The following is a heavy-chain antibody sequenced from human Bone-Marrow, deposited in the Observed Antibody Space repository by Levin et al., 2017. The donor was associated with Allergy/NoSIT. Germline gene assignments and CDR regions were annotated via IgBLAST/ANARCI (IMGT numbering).Heavy chain of an antibody. Sequence: KISCKASGGTFSSYAISWVRQAPGQGLEWMGGIIPIFGTANYAQKFQGRVTITADKSTSTAYMELSSLRSEDTAVYYCARAGIYYDSSGYDSYDAFDIWGQGTMVTVSS. V-gene: IGHV1-69*06. CDR2: IIPIFGTA. J-gene: IGHJ3*02. D-gene: IGHD3-22*01. CDR1: GGTFSSYA. CDR3: ARAGIYYDSSGYDSYDAFDI.